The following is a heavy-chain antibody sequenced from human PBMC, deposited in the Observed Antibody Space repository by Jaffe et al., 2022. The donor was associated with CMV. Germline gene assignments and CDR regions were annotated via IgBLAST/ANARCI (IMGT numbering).Heavy chain of an antibody. J-gene: IGHJ4*02. Sequence: QVQLQESGPGLVKPSGTLSLTCGVSGGSISSSNWWNWVRQPPGKGLEWIGEIYHSGSTNYNPSLKSRLTISVDKSKNQFSLKLRSVTAADTAVYYCARSHYGDYSVYFDFWGQGTLVTVSA. CDR2: IYHSGST. V-gene: IGHV4-4*02. D-gene: IGHD4-17*01. CDR1: GGSISSSNW. CDR3: ARSHYGDYSVYFDF.